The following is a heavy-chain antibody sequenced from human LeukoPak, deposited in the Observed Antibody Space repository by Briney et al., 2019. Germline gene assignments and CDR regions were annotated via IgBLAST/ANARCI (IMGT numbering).Heavy chain of an antibody. D-gene: IGHD1-26*01. CDR1: GFTFSSYS. J-gene: IGHJ4*02. CDR3: VREAAATLFDY. V-gene: IGHV3-21*01. CDR2: ISSSSRDI. Sequence: GGSLRLSCAASGFTFSSYSMNWVRQAPGKGLEWVAAISSSSRDIFYADSVKGRFSISRDNTHNSLSLRMNSLGAEDTAVYYCVREAAATLFDYWGQGTLVTVSS.